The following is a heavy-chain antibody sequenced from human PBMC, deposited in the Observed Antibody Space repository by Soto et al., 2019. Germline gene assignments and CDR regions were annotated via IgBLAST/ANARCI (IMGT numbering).Heavy chain of an antibody. D-gene: IGHD3-10*01. CDR3: ARHPYCYGSGSYLVPLYYYGMDV. J-gene: IGHJ6*02. CDR1: GYSFTSYW. CDR2: IDPSDSYT. Sequence: GESLKISCKGSGYSFTSYWISWVRQMPGKGLEWMERIDPSDSYTNYSPSFQGHVTISADKSISTAYLQWSSLKASDTAMYYCARHPYCYGSGSYLVPLYYYGMDVWGQGTTVTVSS. V-gene: IGHV5-10-1*01.